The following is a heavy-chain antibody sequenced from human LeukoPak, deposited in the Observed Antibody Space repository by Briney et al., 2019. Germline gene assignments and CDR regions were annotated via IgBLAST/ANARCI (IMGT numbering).Heavy chain of an antibody. CDR1: CYTLTSYG. CDR2: ISGYNGNT. J-gene: IGHJ5*02. Sequence: ASVKVSCKASCYTLTSYGIRWVRQAPGQGLEGMGWISGYNGNTNYAQKFQGRLTMTTDTSTSTAYMELRSLRSDDTAVYYCARDTSPSDYDFWSGYTGDWFDPWGQGTLVTVSS. CDR3: ARDTSPSDYDFWSGYTGDWFDP. D-gene: IGHD3-3*01. V-gene: IGHV1-18*01.